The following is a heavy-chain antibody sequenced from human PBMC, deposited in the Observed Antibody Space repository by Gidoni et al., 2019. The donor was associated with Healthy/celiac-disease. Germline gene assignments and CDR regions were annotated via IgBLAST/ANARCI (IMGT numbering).Heavy chain of an antibody. CDR2: ISWNSGSI. D-gene: IGHD3-10*01. J-gene: IGHJ5*02. V-gene: IGHV3-9*01. Sequence: EVQLVESGGGLVQPGRSLRLSCAASGFIFDDSAMHWVRHAPGKGLEWVSGISWNSGSIGYADSVKGRFTISRDNAKNSLYLQMNSLRAEDTALYYCAKDNTPSRNAPLVWFGELLSGWFDPWGQGTLVTVSS. CDR3: AKDNTPSRNAPLVWFGELLSGWFDP. CDR1: GFIFDDSA.